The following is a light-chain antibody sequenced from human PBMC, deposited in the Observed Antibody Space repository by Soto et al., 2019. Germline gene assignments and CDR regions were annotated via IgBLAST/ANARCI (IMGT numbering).Light chain of an antibody. J-gene: IGLJ2*01. CDR3: AAWDDSLSCPV. V-gene: IGLV1-47*01. CDR2: RNN. CDR1: SSNIGSNY. Sequence: QSVLTQPPSASGTPGQRVTISCSGSSSNIGSNYVYWYQQLPGTAPKLLIYRNNQRPSGVPDRFSGSKSGTSASLAISGLRSEDEAEYYCAAWDDSLSCPVFGGGTKLTVL.